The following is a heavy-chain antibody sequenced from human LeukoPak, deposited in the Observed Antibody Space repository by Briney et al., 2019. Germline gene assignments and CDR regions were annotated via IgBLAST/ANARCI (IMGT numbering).Heavy chain of an antibody. J-gene: IGHJ4*02. V-gene: IGHV3-23*01. CDR3: AKTGVGYCTGGSCSAADY. CDR1: GFTVSSNY. CDR2: ISGSGGST. D-gene: IGHD2-15*01. Sequence: PGGSLRLSCAASGFTVSSNYMSWVRQAPGKGLEWVSAISGSGGSTNYADSVKGRFTISRDNSKNTLYLQMNSLRAEDTAVFYCAKTGVGYCTGGSCSAADYWGQGTLVTVSS.